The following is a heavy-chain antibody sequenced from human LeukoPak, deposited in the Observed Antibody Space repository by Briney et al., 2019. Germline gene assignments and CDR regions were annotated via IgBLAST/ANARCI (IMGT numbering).Heavy chain of an antibody. V-gene: IGHV3-23*01. J-gene: IGHJ4*02. CDR2: ISSTGEYT. Sequence: SGGSLRLSCAASGFTFTIYAMSWVRQAPGKGLEWVSSISSTGEYTYYTGSVKGRFTISRDNSKNTLYLHMNSLRGDDTAVYYCAKDRPNYYGSDGHYYRRNGDYWGQGTLVTVSS. CDR1: GFTFTIYA. D-gene: IGHD3-22*01. CDR3: AKDRPNYYGSDGHYYRRNGDY.